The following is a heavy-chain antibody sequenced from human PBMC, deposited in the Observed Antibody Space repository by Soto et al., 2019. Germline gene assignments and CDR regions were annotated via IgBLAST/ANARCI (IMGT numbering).Heavy chain of an antibody. V-gene: IGHV2-5*02. J-gene: IGHJ4*02. CDR1: GFSLSTSGVG. CDR3: ALSSYCSSTSCLQYCFDC. D-gene: IGHD2-2*01. Sequence: SGPTLVNPTQTLTLTCTFSGFSLSTSGVGVGWIRQPPGKALEWLALIYWDDDKRYSPSLKSRLTITKDTSKNQVVLTMTNMDPVDTATFSFALSSYCSSTSCLQYCFDCWGQGTLFTASS. CDR2: IYWDDDK.